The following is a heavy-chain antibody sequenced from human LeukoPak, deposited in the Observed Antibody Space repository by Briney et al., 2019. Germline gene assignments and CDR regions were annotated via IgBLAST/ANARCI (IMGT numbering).Heavy chain of an antibody. CDR3: ARLKFYDSTGYFPGHYMDV. D-gene: IGHD3-22*01. V-gene: IGHV4-4*07. CDR1: SGPIYSYY. CDR2: LYPSVGT. Sequence: PSETLSLTCTVSSGPIYSYYWSWIRQPAGKGLEWIGRLYPSVGTNYNPSLKSRVTMSVDTSKNQFALKLSAVTAADTAVYFCARLKFYDSTGYFPGHYMDVWGKGITVTVSS. J-gene: IGHJ6*03.